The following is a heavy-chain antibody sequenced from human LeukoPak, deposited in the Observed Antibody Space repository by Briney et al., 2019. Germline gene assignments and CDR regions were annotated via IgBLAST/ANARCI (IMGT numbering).Heavy chain of an antibody. D-gene: IGHD4-17*01. J-gene: IGHJ4*02. V-gene: IGHV3-48*01. Sequence: GGSLRLSCAVSGFNFRDHWMDWVRQAPGKGLEWLSHTSVTGAVTTYADSLKGRFTISSDTAKNSLYLQLNSLTVGDTAIYYCARDRDGDEDFDYWGRGTLVTVSS. CDR1: GFNFRDHW. CDR3: ARDRDGDEDFDY. CDR2: TSVTGAVT.